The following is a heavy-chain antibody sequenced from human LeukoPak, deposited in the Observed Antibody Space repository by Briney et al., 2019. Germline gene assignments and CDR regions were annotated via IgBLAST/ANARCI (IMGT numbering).Heavy chain of an antibody. Sequence: GGSLRLSCVASGFSFTANWMSWVRQAPGKGPEWVASIKEDGSEKYYGDSVGGRLTISRDNAKNSLYLQMNSLRVEDTAVYYCAQEGNWGQGTLVTVSS. CDR1: GFSFTANW. V-gene: IGHV3-7*01. CDR2: IKEDGSEK. J-gene: IGHJ4*02. CDR3: AQEGN.